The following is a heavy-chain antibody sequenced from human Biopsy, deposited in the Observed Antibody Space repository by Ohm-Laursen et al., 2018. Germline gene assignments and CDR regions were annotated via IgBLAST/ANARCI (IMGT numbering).Heavy chain of an antibody. CDR1: DGSINSNDYY. D-gene: IGHD3-22*01. J-gene: IGHJ6*02. Sequence: GTLSLTCPVSDGSINSNDYYWGWIRQAPGKGLEWLGSVHYSGVTYYNPPLTSRATISVDTAKNQFFLKLRSATAADTVVYYCVRGVDYYDPYHYYALDVWGQGTTVTVSS. CDR3: VRGVDYYDPYHYYALDV. CDR2: VHYSGVT. V-gene: IGHV4-39*01.